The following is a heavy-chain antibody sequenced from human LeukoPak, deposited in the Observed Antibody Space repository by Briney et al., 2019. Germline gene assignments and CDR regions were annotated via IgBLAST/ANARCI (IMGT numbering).Heavy chain of an antibody. CDR1: GFTFSTYG. V-gene: IGHV1-18*01. D-gene: IGHD2-21*01. CDR2: ISSSSGDT. J-gene: IGHJ5*02. CDR3: ARGDWFDP. Sequence: GASVKVSCKASGFTFSTYGFSWVRQAPGQGLEWMGWISSSSGDTNYAQKFQDRVTMTTDRSTSTAYMELRSLKSDDTAIYYCARGDWFDPWGQGTLVTVSS.